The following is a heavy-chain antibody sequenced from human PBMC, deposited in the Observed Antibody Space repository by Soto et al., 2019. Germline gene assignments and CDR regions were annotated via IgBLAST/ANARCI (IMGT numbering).Heavy chain of an antibody. V-gene: IGHV4-39*07. D-gene: IGHD3-22*01. J-gene: IGHJ3*02. CDR3: ARVLVGYYDSSGSRVDDAFDI. Sequence: SETLSLTCTVSGGSISSSSYYWGWIRQPPGKGLEWIGSIYYSGSTYYNPSLKSRVTISVDTSKNQFSLKLSSVTAADTAVYYCARVLVGYYDSSGSRVDDAFDIWGQGTMVTVSS. CDR1: GGSISSSSYY. CDR2: IYYSGST.